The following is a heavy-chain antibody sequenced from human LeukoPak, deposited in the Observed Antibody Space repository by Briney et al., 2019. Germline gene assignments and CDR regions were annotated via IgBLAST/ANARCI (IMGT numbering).Heavy chain of an antibody. CDR1: GYSFTAYY. D-gene: IGHD6-19*01. Sequence: ASVTVSFTCAGYSFTAYYIFWVRQAPGQGLELMGWIKPSSGDAKSSQKFQDRVTITRDSAINTVYMEVTRLTSDDTALYYCVRGGSGWFYNSLDPWGQGTLVTVSS. CDR3: VRGGSGWFYNSLDP. J-gene: IGHJ5*02. V-gene: IGHV1-2*02. CDR2: IKPSSGDA.